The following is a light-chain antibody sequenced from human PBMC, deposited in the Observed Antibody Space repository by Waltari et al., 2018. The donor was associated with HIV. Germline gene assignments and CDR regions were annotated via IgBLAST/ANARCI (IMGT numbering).Light chain of an antibody. CDR3: SSYTSNNTVI. J-gene: IGLJ2*01. CDR2: AVS. CDR1: NSDVGYYNH. Sequence: QSALTQPASVSGSPGQSITISCIGTNSDVGYYNHVSWYQQHPGKAPKRMIYAVSNRPSGVSNRFSGSKSGNTASLTISGLQAEDEADYYCSSYTSNNTVIFGGGTKLTVL. V-gene: IGLV2-14*01.